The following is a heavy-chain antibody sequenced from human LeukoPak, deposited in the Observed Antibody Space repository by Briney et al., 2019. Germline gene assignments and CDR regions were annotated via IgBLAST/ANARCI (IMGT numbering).Heavy chain of an antibody. Sequence: ASVKVSCKASGGTFSSYAISWVRQAPGQGLEWMGWINAGNGNTKYSQKFQGRVTITRDTSASTAYMELSSLRSEDTAVYYCARVRSGPPYFDYWGQGTLVTVSS. D-gene: IGHD3-3*01. CDR2: INAGNGNT. CDR3: ARVRSGPPYFDY. V-gene: IGHV1-3*01. CDR1: GGTFSSYA. J-gene: IGHJ4*02.